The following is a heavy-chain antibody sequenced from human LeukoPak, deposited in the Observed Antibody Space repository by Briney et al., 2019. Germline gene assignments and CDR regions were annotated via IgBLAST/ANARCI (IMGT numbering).Heavy chain of an antibody. CDR2: ISAYNGNT. D-gene: IGHD6-6*01. CDR3: ARFPQASSIVDY. Sequence: ASVKVSCKASGYTFTSYGISWVRQAPGQGLEWMGWISAYNGNTNYAQKLQSRVTMTTDTSTSTAYMELWSLRSDDTAVYYCARFPQASSIVDYWGQGTLVTVSS. J-gene: IGHJ4*02. CDR1: GYTFTSYG. V-gene: IGHV1-18*01.